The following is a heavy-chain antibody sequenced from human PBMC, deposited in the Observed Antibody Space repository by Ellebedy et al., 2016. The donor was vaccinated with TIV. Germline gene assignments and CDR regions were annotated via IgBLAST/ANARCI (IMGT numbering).Heavy chain of an antibody. CDR2: ISSSGSYI. J-gene: IGHJ6*03. Sequence: GGSLRLXCAASGFTFSSYSLNWVRQAPGKGLEWVSSISSSGSYIQYADAVKGRFAISRDNAKNSLYLQMNSLRAEDTAVYYCVRADCSSVRCQYFYYYMDVWGKGTTVTVSS. D-gene: IGHD2-2*01. CDR3: VRADCSSVRCQYFYYYMDV. CDR1: GFTFSSYS. V-gene: IGHV3-21*01.